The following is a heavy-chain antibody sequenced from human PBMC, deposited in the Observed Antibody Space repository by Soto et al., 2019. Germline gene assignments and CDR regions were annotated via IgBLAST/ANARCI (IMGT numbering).Heavy chain of an antibody. D-gene: IGHD3-22*01. CDR2: INHSGST. CDR3: ARVYYDTSGHETGGAFDI. Sequence: SETLSLTCTVYGGSFSDYYWSWIRQPPGRGLEWNGEINHSGSTNYNPSLKSRVTISVDTSKNQFSLKLSSVTAADTAVYYCARVYYDTSGHETGGAFDIWGQGTLVTVSS. V-gene: IGHV4-34*01. CDR1: GGSFSDYY. J-gene: IGHJ3*02.